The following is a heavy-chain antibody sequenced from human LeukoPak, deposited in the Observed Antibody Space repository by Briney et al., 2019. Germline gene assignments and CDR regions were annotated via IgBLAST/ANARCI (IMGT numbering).Heavy chain of an antibody. J-gene: IGHJ4*02. D-gene: IGHD3-3*01. Sequence: PGGSLRLSCAASGFTFSSYAMNWFRQAPGKGLEWVSAMSGSGGSTYYADSVRGRFTISRDNSKNTLYLQMNSLRAEDTAVYYCAKVSTIFGVVTSFFDYWGQGTLVTVSS. CDR3: AKVSTIFGVVTSFFDY. CDR2: MSGSGGST. V-gene: IGHV3-23*01. CDR1: GFTFSSYA.